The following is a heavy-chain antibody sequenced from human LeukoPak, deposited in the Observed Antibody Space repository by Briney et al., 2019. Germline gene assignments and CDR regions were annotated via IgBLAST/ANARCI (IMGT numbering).Heavy chain of an antibody. D-gene: IGHD6-13*01. CDR2: INTDGSST. CDR1: GFTFSSYW. J-gene: IGHJ4*02. Sequence: GGSLRLSCAASGFTFSSYWMHWVRQAPGKGLVWVSRINTDGSSTSYADSVKGRFTISRDNAKNTLYLQMNSLRAEDTAVYYCARGIAARGYFDYWGQGTLVTVSS. CDR3: ARGIAARGYFDY. V-gene: IGHV3-74*01.